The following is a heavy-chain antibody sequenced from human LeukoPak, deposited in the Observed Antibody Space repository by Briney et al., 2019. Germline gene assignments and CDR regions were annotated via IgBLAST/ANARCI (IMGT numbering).Heavy chain of an antibody. Sequence: PSETLSLTCTVSGGSISSYYWSWIRQPAGKGLEWIGRIYTSGSTNYNPYLKSRVTMSVGTSHKQFSLKLSSMPAADTAVYYCAREDFWSGYYDRFDPWGQGNLVTVSS. D-gene: IGHD3-3*01. CDR1: GGSISSYY. V-gene: IGHV4-4*07. J-gene: IGHJ5*02. CDR2: IYTSGST. CDR3: AREDFWSGYYDRFDP.